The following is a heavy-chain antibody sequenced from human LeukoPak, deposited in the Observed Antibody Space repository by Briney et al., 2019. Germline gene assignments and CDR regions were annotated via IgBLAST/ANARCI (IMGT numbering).Heavy chain of an antibody. V-gene: IGHV3-30*04. CDR2: ISYDGSNK. J-gene: IGHJ4*02. CDR1: GFTFSSYI. Sequence: GTSLRLSCVVSGFTFSSYIMHWVRQASGKGLEWVAVISYDGSNKYYADSVKGRFTISRDNSKNTLYLQMNSLKTEDTAVYYCTTDYDVLPLQDWGQGTLVTVSS. D-gene: IGHD3-9*01. CDR3: TTDYDVLPLQD.